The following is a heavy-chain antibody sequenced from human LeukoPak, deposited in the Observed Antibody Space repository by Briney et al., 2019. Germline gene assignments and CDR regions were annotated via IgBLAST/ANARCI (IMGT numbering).Heavy chain of an antibody. V-gene: IGHV3-30-3*01. CDR2: ISYDGSNK. J-gene: IGHJ4*02. D-gene: IGHD5-24*01. CDR1: GFTFSSYA. CDR3: ARARGTGGRDGHYDY. Sequence: GGSLRLSCAASGFTFSSYAMHWVRQAPGKGLEWVAVISYDGSNKYYADSVKGRFTISRDNSKNTLYLQMNSLRAEDTAVYYCARARGTGGRDGHYDYWGQGTLVTVSS.